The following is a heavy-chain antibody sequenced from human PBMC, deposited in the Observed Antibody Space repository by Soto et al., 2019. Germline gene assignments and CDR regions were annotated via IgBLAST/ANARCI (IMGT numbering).Heavy chain of an antibody. CDR2: IDTSGTT. Sequence: PSETLSLTCTVSGGSISRYYVSWIRQSAGKGLEWIGRIDTSGTTNYNPSLKSRVTMSVDASKNHFSLNLSSVTAADTAVYYCARGHRGYVYYHGMDVWGQGTTVTVSS. J-gene: IGHJ6*02. CDR1: GGSISRYY. V-gene: IGHV4-4*07. CDR3: ARGHRGYVYYHGMDV. D-gene: IGHD3-10*01.